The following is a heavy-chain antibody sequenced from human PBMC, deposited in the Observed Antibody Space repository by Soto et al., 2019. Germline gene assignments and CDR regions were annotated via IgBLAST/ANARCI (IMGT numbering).Heavy chain of an antibody. CDR3: AKREPYDILTGYYIGFDY. J-gene: IGHJ4*02. CDR2: ISGSGGST. D-gene: IGHD3-9*01. CDR1: GFTFSSYA. Sequence: PGGSVRLSCAASGFTFSSYAMSWVRQAPGKGLEWVSAISGSGGSTYYADSVKGRFTISRDNSKNTLYLQMNSLRAEDTAVYYCAKREPYDILTGYYIGFDYWGQGTLVTVSS. V-gene: IGHV3-23*01.